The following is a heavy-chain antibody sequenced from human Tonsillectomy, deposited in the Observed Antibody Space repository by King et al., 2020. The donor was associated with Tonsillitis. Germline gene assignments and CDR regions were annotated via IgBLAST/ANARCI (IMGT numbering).Heavy chain of an antibody. D-gene: IGHD6-19*01. J-gene: IGHJ4*02. Sequence: VQLVESGGGLVQPGGSLRLSCAASGFTFNSYAMSWVRQAPGKGLEWVSFISHSGGTTYYADSVKGRFTISRANSKNTLYLQMNTLRAEDTAVYYGAKEGEEGSGWYSYYFDYWGQGTLVTVSS. CDR1: GFTFNSYA. CDR3: AKEGEEGSGWYSYYFDY. V-gene: IGHV3-23*04. CDR2: ISHSGGTT.